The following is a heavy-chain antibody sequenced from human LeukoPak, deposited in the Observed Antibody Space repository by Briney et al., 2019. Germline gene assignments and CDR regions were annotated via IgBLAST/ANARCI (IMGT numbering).Heavy chain of an antibody. CDR1: GIPFSSHW. Sequence: GFLRLSCAASGIPFSSHWTHRVRQAPGEGLAWVSRNNSDGCCASYANSVKGRFTHSRNNAKNTLYLQMNSLRAEDTAVYYCAKDRIAAAGKGFDPWGQGTLVTVSS. V-gene: IGHV3-74*01. D-gene: IGHD6-13*01. CDR3: AKDRIAAAGKGFDP. CDR2: NNSDGCCA. J-gene: IGHJ5*02.